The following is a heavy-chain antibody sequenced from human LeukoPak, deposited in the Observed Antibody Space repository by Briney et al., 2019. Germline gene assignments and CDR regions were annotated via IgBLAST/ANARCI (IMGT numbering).Heavy chain of an antibody. Sequence: PGGALRLSCAASGFTFSSYAMHWVRQAPGKGLEWVAVISYDGSNKYYADSVKGRFTISRDNSKNTLYLQMNSLRAEDTAVYYCARDGWLQFYWGQGTLVTVSS. CDR3: ARDGWLQFY. J-gene: IGHJ4*02. CDR1: GFTFSSYA. CDR2: ISYDGSNK. V-gene: IGHV3-30-3*01. D-gene: IGHD5-24*01.